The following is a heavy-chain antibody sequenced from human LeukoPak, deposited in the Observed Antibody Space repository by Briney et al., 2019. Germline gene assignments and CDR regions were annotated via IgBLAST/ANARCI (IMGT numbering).Heavy chain of an antibody. J-gene: IGHJ4*02. CDR1: GFTVSSNY. CDR3: ARGTRFGLRAAGNYFDY. V-gene: IGHV3-53*01. CDR2: IYSGGST. Sequence: GGSLRLSCAASGFTVSSNYMSWVRQAPGKGLEWVSVIYSGGSTYYADSVKGRFTISRDNSKNRLYLQMNSLRAEDTAVYYCARGTRFGLRAAGNYFDYWGQGTLVTVSS. D-gene: IGHD3-3*01.